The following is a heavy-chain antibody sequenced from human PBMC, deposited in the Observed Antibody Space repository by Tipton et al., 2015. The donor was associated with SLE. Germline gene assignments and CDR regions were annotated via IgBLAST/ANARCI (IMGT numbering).Heavy chain of an antibody. CDR1: GFTFSSYA. CDR3: AKDRRQDQWLLRGAFDI. Sequence: SLRLSCAASGFTFSSYAMSWVRQAPGKGLEWVSTISSRGDRTYYADSVKGRFTISRDNFKNTLYLQMNSLRAEDTAVYYCAKDRRQDQWLLRGAFDIWGEGSMVAVSS. CDR2: ISSRGDRT. J-gene: IGHJ3*02. D-gene: IGHD3-22*01. V-gene: IGHV3-23*01.